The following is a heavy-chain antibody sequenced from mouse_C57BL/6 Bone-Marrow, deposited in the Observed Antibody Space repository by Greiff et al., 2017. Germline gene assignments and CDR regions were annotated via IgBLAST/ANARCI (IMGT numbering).Heavy chain of an antibody. Sequence: VKLQESGPGLVQPSQSLSITCTVSGFSLTSYGVHWVRQSPGKGLEWLGVIWSGGSTDYNAAFISRLSISKDNSKSQVFFKMNSLQADDTAIYYCARNGSSAWYYAMDYWGQGTSVTVSS. J-gene: IGHJ4*01. CDR1: GFSLTSYG. V-gene: IGHV2-2*01. CDR2: IWSGGST. CDR3: ARNGSSAWYYAMDY. D-gene: IGHD1-1*01.